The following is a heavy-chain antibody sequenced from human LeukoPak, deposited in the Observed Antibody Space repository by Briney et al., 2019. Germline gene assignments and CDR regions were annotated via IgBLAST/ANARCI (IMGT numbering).Heavy chain of an antibody. CDR1: GYTFTGYY. D-gene: IGHD5-24*01. CDR2: VKGDSGGT. V-gene: IGHV1-2*02. Sequence: ASVKVSCKASGYTFTGYYMHWVRQAPGQGLEWMGWVKGDSGGTYYAQEFQGRVTMTRDTSINTAYMELSRLRSDDTAVYYCVRWRDGYIYDYWGQGTLVTVSS. CDR3: VRWRDGYIYDY. J-gene: IGHJ4*02.